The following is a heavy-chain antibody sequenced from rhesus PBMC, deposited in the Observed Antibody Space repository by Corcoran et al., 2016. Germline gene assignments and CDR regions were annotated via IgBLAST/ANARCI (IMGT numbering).Heavy chain of an antibody. Sequence: QVQLQESGPGLVKPSETLSLTCTVSGGSFSSYWWGCIRQPPGKGLEWMGRIYGISGSTEYTPSLKSRATISRDTSKNQCSLKRSSVTAADTAVYYCARRLLGNYNSLDVWGRGVLVTVSS. J-gene: IGHJ5-2*02. CDR2: IYGISGST. CDR1: GGSFSSYW. D-gene: IGHD4-35*01. V-gene: IGHV4-160*01. CDR3: ARRLLGNYNSLDV.